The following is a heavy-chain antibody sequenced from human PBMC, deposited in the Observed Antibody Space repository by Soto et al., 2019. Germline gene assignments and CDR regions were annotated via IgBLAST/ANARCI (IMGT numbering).Heavy chain of an antibody. J-gene: IGHJ6*02. D-gene: IGHD1-1*01. CDR3: ARRKYDLYYYYGMDV. V-gene: IGHV1-3*01. CDR2: INAGNGNT. CDR1: GYTFTSYA. Sequence: ASVKVSCKASGYTFTSYAMHWVRQAPGQRLEWMGWINAGNGNTKYSQKFQGRVTITRDTSASTAYMELSSLRSEDTAVYYCARRKYDLYYYYGMDVWGQGTTVTVSS.